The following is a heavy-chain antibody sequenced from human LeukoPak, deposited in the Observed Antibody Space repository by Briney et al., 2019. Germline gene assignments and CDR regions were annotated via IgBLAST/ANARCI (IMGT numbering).Heavy chain of an antibody. CDR3: TRLAVATPGVDP. V-gene: IGHV3-48*03. J-gene: IGHJ5*02. CDR2: ISSSGTTT. Sequence: PGGSLRLSCAASGFPFRVFEMYWVRQAPGKGLEWVSYISSSGTTTYYADSVKGRFTISRDNAMSSLYLQMNSLRAEDTAVYYCTRLAVATPGVDPWGQGTLVTVSS. D-gene: IGHD2-21*01. CDR1: GFPFRVFE.